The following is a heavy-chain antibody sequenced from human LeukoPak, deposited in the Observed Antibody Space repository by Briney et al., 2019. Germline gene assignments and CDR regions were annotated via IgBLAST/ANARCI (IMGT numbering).Heavy chain of an antibody. J-gene: IGHJ4*02. CDR2: INPNSGDA. CDR1: GYTFTGYY. D-gene: IGHD3-22*01. CDR3: AKDERYDSSGYPFDY. Sequence: GASVKVSCKASGYTFTGYYMHWVRQAPGQGLEWMGWINPNSGDANYAQKFQGRVTTTRDTSISTAYMELSRLRSDDTAVYYCAKDERYDSSGYPFDYWGQGTLVTVSS. V-gene: IGHV1-2*02.